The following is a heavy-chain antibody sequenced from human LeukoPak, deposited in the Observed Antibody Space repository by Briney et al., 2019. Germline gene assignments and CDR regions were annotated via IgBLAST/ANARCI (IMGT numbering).Heavy chain of an antibody. CDR1: GFTFSSYG. J-gene: IGHJ5*02. CDR3: ARDPHWCGGDCYPNDWFDP. V-gene: IGHV3-33*01. CDR2: IWYDGSNK. Sequence: GRSLRLSCAASGFTFSSYGMHWVRQAPGKGLEWVAVIWYDGSNKYYADSVKGRFTISRDNSKNTLYLQMNSLRAEDTAVYYCARDPHWCGGDCYPNDWFDPWGQGTLVTVSS. D-gene: IGHD2-21*02.